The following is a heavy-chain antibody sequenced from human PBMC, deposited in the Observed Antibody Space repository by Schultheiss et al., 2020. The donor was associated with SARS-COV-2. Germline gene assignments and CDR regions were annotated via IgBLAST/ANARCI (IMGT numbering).Heavy chain of an antibody. D-gene: IGHD3-3*02. V-gene: IGHV3-74*01. Sequence: GESLKISCATSGFTFSDYWMHWVRQAPGKGLVWVSRISGDGTITNYADSVKGRFTISRDNAENTLYLQMNSLRAEDSAMYYCTSSYLQWVPVGPYWGRGSLVTVSS. CDR3: TSSYLQWVPVGPY. J-gene: IGHJ4*02. CDR1: GFTFSDYW. CDR2: ISGDGTIT.